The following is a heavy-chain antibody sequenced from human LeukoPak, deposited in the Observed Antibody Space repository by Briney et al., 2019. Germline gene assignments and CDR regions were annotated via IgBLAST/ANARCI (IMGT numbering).Heavy chain of an antibody. V-gene: IGHV3-23*01. CDR1: GFTFSSYA. CDR3: AHRISAAVVHPLGY. D-gene: IGHD4-23*01. Sequence: PGGSLRLSCAASGFTFSSYAMNWVRQAPGKGLEWVSGVSTSAHPTYCAEFVRGRFTISRDNSTNTLYLQMDGLRGDDTAVYYCAHRISAAVVHPLGYWGQGTLVTVSS. CDR2: VSTSAHPT. J-gene: IGHJ4*02.